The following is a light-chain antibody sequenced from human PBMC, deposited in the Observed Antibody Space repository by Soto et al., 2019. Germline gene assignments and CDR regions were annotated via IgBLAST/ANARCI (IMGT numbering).Light chain of an antibody. J-gene: IGKJ1*01. V-gene: IGKV3-20*01. CDR3: QHYGSSPET. CDR2: GAS. CDR1: QSVDSNY. Sequence: EMVITQSPATLSVSPGERATLSCGASQSVDSNYLAWYQQKPGQAPRLLIYGASSRATGIPDRFSGSGSGTDFTLTISRLEPEDFAVYYCQHYGSSPETFGQGTKWIS.